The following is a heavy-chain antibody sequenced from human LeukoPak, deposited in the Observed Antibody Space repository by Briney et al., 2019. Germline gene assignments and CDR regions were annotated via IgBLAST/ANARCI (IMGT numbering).Heavy chain of an antibody. CDR3: ARGRTPFRNFDY. D-gene: IGHD1-14*01. CDR2: INHSGST. Sequence: SETLSPTCAVYGGSFSGYYWSWIRQPPGKGLEWIGEINHSGSTNYNPSLKSRVTISVDTSKNQFSLKLSSVTAADTAVYYCARGRTPFRNFDYWGQGTLVTVSS. V-gene: IGHV4-34*01. J-gene: IGHJ4*02. CDR1: GGSFSGYY.